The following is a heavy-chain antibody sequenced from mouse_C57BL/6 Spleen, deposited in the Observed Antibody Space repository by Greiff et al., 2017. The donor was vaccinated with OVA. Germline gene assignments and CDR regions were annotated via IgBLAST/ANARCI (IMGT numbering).Heavy chain of an antibody. Sequence: EVQLVESGGDLVKPGGSLKLSCAASGFTFSRYGMSWVRQTPDKRLEWVATISSGGSYTYYPDSVKGRFTISRDNAKNTLYLQMSSLKSEDTAMDYCARPPITTVVADWYFDVWGTGTTVTVSS. CDR1: GFTFSRYG. CDR3: ARPPITTVVADWYFDV. V-gene: IGHV5-6*01. J-gene: IGHJ1*03. CDR2: ISSGGSYT. D-gene: IGHD1-1*01.